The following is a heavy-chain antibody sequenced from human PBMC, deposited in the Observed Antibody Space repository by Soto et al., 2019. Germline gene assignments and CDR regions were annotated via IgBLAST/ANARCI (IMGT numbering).Heavy chain of an antibody. CDR1: GFTFSTYT. CDR2: ISGGGVST. V-gene: IGHV3-23*01. J-gene: IGHJ5*02. Sequence: EVQLLESGGGLVQPGGSLRLSCAASGFTFSTYTMTWVRQAPGKGLEWVSAISGGGVSTHYADSVKGRFTISRDNSKNTLYLQMNSLRAEDTAVYYCGKGQASIAVDWFDPWGQGTLVTVSS. CDR3: GKGQASIAVDWFDP. D-gene: IGHD6-19*01.